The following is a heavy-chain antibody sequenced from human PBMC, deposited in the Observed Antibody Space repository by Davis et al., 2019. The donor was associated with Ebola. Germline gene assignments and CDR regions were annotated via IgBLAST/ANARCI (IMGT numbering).Heavy chain of an antibody. CDR1: GYTFTSYD. V-gene: IGHV1-8*01. CDR2: MNPNSGNT. D-gene: IGHD3-22*01. J-gene: IGHJ4*02. Sequence: ASVKVSCKASGYTFTSYDINWVRQATGQGLEWMGWMNPNSGNTGYAQKFQGRVTMTRNTSISTAYMELSSLRSEDTTVYYCARGWARRPYDSSGYYYVPLYYFDYWGQGTLVTVSS. CDR3: ARGWARRPYDSSGYYYVPLYYFDY.